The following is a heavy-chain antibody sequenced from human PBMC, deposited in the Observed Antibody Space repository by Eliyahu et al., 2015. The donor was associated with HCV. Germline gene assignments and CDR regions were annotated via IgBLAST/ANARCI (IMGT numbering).Heavy chain of an antibody. CDR1: GYTYNNYG. D-gene: IGHD2-8*02. V-gene: IGHV1-18*01. Sequence: QAQLVQSGAEVRKPGASVKVSCKASGYTYNNYGITWVRQAPGQGLEWMGWISTYNGQTQYTEKFQDRVTMTTDASTETAYMEVKRLRSDDTAVYYCARAGNAKYCTGQCYRWFDPWGQGTLVTVSS. CDR2: ISTYNGQT. J-gene: IGHJ5*02. CDR3: ARAGNAKYCTGQCYRWFDP.